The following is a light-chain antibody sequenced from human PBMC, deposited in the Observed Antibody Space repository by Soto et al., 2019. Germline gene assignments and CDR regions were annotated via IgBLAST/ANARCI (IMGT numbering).Light chain of an antibody. Sequence: EIGLTQSPGTLSLSPGARAPLSCRASQSVSSTYLAWYQQKPGQAPRLLIYGASSRATGIPDRFSGSGSGTDFTLTISRLEPEDFAVYYCQQYGSSPVTFGQGTKVDI. CDR3: QQYGSSPVT. CDR2: GAS. CDR1: QSVSSTY. J-gene: IGKJ1*01. V-gene: IGKV3-20*01.